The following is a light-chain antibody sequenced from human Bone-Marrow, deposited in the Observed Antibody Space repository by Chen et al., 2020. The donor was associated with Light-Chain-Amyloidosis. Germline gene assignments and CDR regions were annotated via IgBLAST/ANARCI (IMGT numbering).Light chain of an antibody. J-gene: IGLJ2*01. CDR3: QSADSSGTYEVI. Sequence: SYELTQPPSVSVSPGQTARITCSGDDLPTQYAYWYQQKPGQAPVLVIHRDTERPTGISERFSGSSSGTTATLTISGVQAADEADYHCQSADSSGTYEVIFGGGTKLTVL. CDR1: DLPTQY. V-gene: IGLV3-25*03. CDR2: RDT.